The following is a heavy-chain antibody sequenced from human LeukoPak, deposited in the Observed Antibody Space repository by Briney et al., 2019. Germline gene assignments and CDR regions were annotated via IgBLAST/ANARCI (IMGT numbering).Heavy chain of an antibody. CDR1: GFTFSSYW. Sequence: GSLRLSCEASGFTFSSYWMSWIRQPPGKGLEWIGEINHSGSTNYNPSLKSRVTISVDTSKNQFSLKLSSVTAADTAVCYCARQLGATILNWFDPWGQGTLVTVSS. V-gene: IGHV4-34*01. J-gene: IGHJ5*02. CDR3: ARQLGATILNWFDP. CDR2: INHSGST. D-gene: IGHD5-12*01.